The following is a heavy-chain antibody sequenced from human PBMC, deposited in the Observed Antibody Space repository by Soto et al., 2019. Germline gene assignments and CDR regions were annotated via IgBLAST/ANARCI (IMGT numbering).Heavy chain of an antibody. J-gene: IGHJ6*02. D-gene: IGHD6-6*01. Sequence: GGSLRLSCAASGFTFSSYGMHWVRQAPGKGLEWVAVIWYDGSNKYYADSVKGRFTISRDNSKNTLYLQMNSLRAEDTAVYYCARDKAAARLRYYYGMDVWGQGTTVTVSS. CDR2: IWYDGSNK. CDR3: ARDKAAARLRYYYGMDV. V-gene: IGHV3-33*01. CDR1: GFTFSSYG.